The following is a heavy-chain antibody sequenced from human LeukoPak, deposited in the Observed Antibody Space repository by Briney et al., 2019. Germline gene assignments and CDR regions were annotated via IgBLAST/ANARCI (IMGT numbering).Heavy chain of an antibody. CDR2: IRYDGSNK. J-gene: IGHJ4*02. CDR3: AKEPDGDYGDYFDY. CDR1: GFTFSTYG. Sequence: GGSLRLPCAASGFTFSTYGMHWVRQAPGKGLDWVAFIRYDGSNKYYADSVKGRFTISRDNSKNTLYLQMNSLRAEDTAVYYCAKEPDGDYGDYFDYWGQGTLVTVSS. D-gene: IGHD4-17*01. V-gene: IGHV3-30*02.